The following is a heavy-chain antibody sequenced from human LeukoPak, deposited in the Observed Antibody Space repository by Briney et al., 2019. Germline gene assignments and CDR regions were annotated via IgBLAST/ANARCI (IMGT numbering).Heavy chain of an antibody. D-gene: IGHD5-18*01. CDR2: IYSDGRI. V-gene: IGHV3-53*01. Sequence: GGSLRLXCAASGFTVSSNYMSWVRQAPGKGLEWVSVIYSDGRIHSADSVKGRFTISRDDSKNTLSLQMNSLRAEDTAVYYCVRESGYSYGLAGFFDYWGQGTLVTVSS. CDR1: GFTVSSNY. CDR3: VRESGYSYGLAGFFDY. J-gene: IGHJ4*02.